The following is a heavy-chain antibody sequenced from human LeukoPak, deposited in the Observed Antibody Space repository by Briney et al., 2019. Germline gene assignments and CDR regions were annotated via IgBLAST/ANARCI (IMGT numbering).Heavy chain of an antibody. Sequence: SETLSLTCTVSGGSISDYYCWSWIRQPPGKGLEWIGYIHYSGNTNYNPSLKSRVTISVDPSKNQFSLKLSSVTAADTAVYYCAGQWHTTYLLYYGMDVWGRGTTVTVSS. D-gene: IGHD1-14*01. CDR2: IHYSGNT. CDR1: GGSISDYY. J-gene: IGHJ6*02. CDR3: AGQWHTTYLLYYGMDV. V-gene: IGHV4-59*08.